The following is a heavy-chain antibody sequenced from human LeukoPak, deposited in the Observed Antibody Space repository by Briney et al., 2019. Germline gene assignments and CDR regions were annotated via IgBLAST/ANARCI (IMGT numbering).Heavy chain of an antibody. D-gene: IGHD2-8*01. J-gene: IGHJ3*01. CDR2: IYRRGST. Sequence: KPSETLSLTCAVSGGSISSSDWWAWVRQPPGEGLEWGGEIYRRGSTKYNPSLKSPVPISVDNSKTQCSLKVSSVTAADTAVYYCARDASLQMGAFDVWGHGTMVAVSS. CDR3: ARDASLQMGAFDV. CDR1: GGSISSSDW. V-gene: IGHV4-4*02.